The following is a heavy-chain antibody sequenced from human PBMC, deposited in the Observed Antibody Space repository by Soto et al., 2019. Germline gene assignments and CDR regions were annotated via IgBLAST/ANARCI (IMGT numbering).Heavy chain of an antibody. V-gene: IGHV3-43*01. CDR1: GFTFDDYT. Sequence: GGSLRLSCAASGFTFDDYTMHWVRQAPGKGLKWVSLIRWDGGRTYYADSVKGRFAISRDNNKNSLYLQMNSLRTEDTALYYCGKDRAAVTGAYYYYGMDVWGQGTTVTVSS. J-gene: IGHJ6*02. CDR3: GKDRAAVTGAYYYYGMDV. CDR2: IRWDGGRT. D-gene: IGHD6-19*01.